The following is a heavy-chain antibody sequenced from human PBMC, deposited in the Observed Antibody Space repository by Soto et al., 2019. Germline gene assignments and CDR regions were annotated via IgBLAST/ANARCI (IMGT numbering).Heavy chain of an antibody. J-gene: IGHJ4*02. Sequence: PGGSLRLSCAASGFTFSAYAMSWVRQAPGKGLEWVSVISGSGGATYYADSVKGRFTISRDNSKNTLYLHMNSLRAEDTAVYYCARQEYVTTWYLKYWGQGTLVTVSS. CDR1: GFTFSAYA. CDR2: ISGSGGAT. CDR3: ARQEYVTTWYLKY. D-gene: IGHD6-13*01. V-gene: IGHV3-23*01.